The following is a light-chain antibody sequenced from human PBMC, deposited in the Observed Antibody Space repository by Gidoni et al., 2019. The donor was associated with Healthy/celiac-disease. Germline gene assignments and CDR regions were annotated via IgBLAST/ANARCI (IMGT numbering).Light chain of an antibody. CDR2: DAS. CDR3: QQYDNLPYT. V-gene: IGKV1-33*01. Sequence: DIQMTHFPSSLSASVGDRVTITCQASQDISNYLNWYQQKPGKAPKLLIYDASNLETGVPSRFSGSGSGTDFTFTISSLQPEDIATYYCQQYDNLPYTFXXXTKLEIK. CDR1: QDISNY. J-gene: IGKJ2*01.